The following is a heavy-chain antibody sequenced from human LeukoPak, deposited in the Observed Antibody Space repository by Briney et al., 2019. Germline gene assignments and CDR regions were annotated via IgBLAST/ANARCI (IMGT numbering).Heavy chain of an antibody. J-gene: IGHJ6*03. CDR2: ISRSGGTT. CDR3: AKRGGTESFYYYYYMDV. CDR1: GFTFSRYD. D-gene: IGHD2-15*01. Sequence: PAGSLRLSCAASGFTFSRYDMTWVRQTPGKGLEWDALISRSGGTTYYADSVKGRFTISRDNSKNTLYLQMNSLRAEDTAEYYCAKRGGTESFYYYYYMDVRGKGTTVTVSS. V-gene: IGHV3-23*01.